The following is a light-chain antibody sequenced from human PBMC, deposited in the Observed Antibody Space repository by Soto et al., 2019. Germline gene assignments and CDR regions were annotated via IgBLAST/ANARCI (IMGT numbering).Light chain of an antibody. CDR2: AAS. Sequence: AIQITQSPSCLSASVGDRVSITFRASQGIRNDLGLYQQKPGKAPKLLIYAASSLQSGVPSRFSGSGSGTDFTLTIISLQPEDFATYYCLQDYNYPRTFGQGTKVDIK. CDR3: LQDYNYPRT. V-gene: IGKV1-6*01. J-gene: IGKJ1*01. CDR1: QGIRND.